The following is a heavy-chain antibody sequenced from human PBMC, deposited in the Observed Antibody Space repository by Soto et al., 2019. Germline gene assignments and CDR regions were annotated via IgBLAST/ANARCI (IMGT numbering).Heavy chain of an antibody. D-gene: IGHD6-19*01. CDR3: AKVRYSSPMGYYYGMDV. CDR1: RVAFSKFI. J-gene: IGHJ6*02. V-gene: IGHV1-69*13. CDR2: IIPIFGTA. Sequence: SVKVSCKASRVAFSKFIVTWVRQAPGLGLEWVGGIIPIFGTANYAQKFQGKVTITADESTSTSYMEVNNLRSEDTAVYYCAKVRYSSPMGYYYGMDVWGQGTTVTVSS.